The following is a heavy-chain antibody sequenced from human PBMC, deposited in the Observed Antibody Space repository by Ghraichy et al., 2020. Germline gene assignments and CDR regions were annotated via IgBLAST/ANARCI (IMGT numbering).Heavy chain of an antibody. CDR3: TRTPSYSSSWYWFYP. CDR2: IYSGGST. D-gene: IGHD5-18*01. J-gene: IGHJ5*02. Sequence: GGSLRLSCAGSGLTVRSSSMSWVRQAPGKGLEWVSVIYSGGSTFYADSVKGRFTISRDTSNNTLFLHLNSLRADDTAVYYCTRTPSYSSSWYWFYPWGQGTLVTVSS. V-gene: IGHV3-53*01. CDR1: GLTVRSSS.